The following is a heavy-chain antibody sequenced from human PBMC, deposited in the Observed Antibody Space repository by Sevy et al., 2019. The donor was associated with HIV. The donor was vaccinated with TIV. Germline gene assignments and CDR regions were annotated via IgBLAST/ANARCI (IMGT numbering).Heavy chain of an antibody. CDR2: ISGSGGST. CDR3: AKGERTFYGMDV. J-gene: IGHJ6*02. CDR1: GLIFGTYA. Sequence: GGSPRLSCAASGLIFGTYAMSWVRQAPGKGLEWVSAISGSGGSTYYADSLKGRFTISRDNSKKQLYLQMNSVRAEDTAVYYCAKGERTFYGMDVWGQGTTVTASS. D-gene: IGHD1-26*01. V-gene: IGHV3-23*01.